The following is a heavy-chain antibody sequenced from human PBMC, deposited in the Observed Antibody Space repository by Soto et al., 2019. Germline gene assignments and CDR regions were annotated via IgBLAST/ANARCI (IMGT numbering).Heavy chain of an antibody. CDR3: ARSVAVPGAHIDY. Sequence: SETLSLTCSVSGGSISGSYWSWIRQSPGKGLEWLGYVYYTGSTNYSPSLRSRVSISVDTSKNEFSLRLSSVTAADTAVYFCARSVAVPGAHIDYWGQGT. V-gene: IGHV4-59*01. J-gene: IGHJ4*02. CDR1: GGSISGSY. D-gene: IGHD6-19*01. CDR2: VYYTGST.